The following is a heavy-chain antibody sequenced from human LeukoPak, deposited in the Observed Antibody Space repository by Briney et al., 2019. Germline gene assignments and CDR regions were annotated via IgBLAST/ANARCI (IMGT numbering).Heavy chain of an antibody. J-gene: IGHJ4*02. V-gene: IGHV3-23*01. CDR2: ITGSGDSA. CDR3: ARRTSYYFPY. CDR1: GFTFSSYA. Sequence: GGSLRLSCAASGFTFSSYAMSWVRQALGKGLEWVSTITGSGDSADYADSVKGRFTISRDNAKNTLYLEVNSLIFEDTAEYYCARRTSYYFPYWGQGTLVTVSS.